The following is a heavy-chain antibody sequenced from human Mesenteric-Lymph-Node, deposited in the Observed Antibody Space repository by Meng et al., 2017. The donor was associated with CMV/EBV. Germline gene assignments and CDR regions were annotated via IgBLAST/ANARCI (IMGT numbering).Heavy chain of an antibody. D-gene: IGHD3-16*01. Sequence: TLSLTCTVSGGSIRTRAYYWSWIRQHPGKGLEWIGYIYSSGSTYYNPSLKSRLAMSVDTSKNQFSLRLSSVTAADTAVYYCAREPLIWGQGTLVTVSS. CDR3: AREPLI. CDR1: GGSIRTRAYY. V-gene: IGHV4-31*03. J-gene: IGHJ4*02. CDR2: IYSSGST.